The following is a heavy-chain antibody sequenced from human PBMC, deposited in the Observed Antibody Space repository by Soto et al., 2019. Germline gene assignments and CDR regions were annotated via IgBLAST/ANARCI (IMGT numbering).Heavy chain of an antibody. V-gene: IGHV1-69*08. Sequence: QVQLVQSVAEVKKPGSSVKVSCKASGGTFSSYTISWVRQAPGQGLEWMGRIIPILGIANYAQKFQGRVTITADKSTSTAYMELSSLRSEDTAGYYCARDASSGWYVDYWGQGTLVTVSS. CDR3: ARDASSGWYVDY. CDR2: IIPILGIA. CDR1: GGTFSSYT. D-gene: IGHD6-19*01. J-gene: IGHJ4*02.